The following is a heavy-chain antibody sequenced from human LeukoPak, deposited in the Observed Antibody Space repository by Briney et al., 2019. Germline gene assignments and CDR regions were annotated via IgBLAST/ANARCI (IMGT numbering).Heavy chain of an antibody. CDR3: AKGGQDFDWRFDL. J-gene: IGHJ5*02. CDR2: ISDTGGRT. D-gene: IGHD5-12*01. Sequence: GGSLRLSCRASGFSFRDSAVSWVRHSPGRGLKWVSSISDTGGRTYYADSVKGRFTITRDNSRKTVDLQMTSLSAGDTATYYCAKGGQDFDWRFDLWSQGILVIVSS. V-gene: IGHV3-23*01. CDR1: GFSFRDSA.